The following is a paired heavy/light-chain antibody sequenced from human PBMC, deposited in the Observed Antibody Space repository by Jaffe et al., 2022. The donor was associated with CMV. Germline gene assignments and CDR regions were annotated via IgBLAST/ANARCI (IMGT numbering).Light chain of an antibody. V-gene: IGKV1-5*03. CDR2: KAS. J-gene: IGKJ1*01. CDR1: QSISSW. CDR3: HHYTSYFGA. Sequence: DIQMTQSPSTLSASVGDRVTITCRASQSISSWLAWYQQRPGKAPKLLIYKASSLQSGVPSRFSGSGSGTEFTLTISSLQPDDFATYFCHHYTSYFGAFGQGTKVEVK.
Heavy chain of an antibody. D-gene: IGHD3-9*01. CDR2: VYHSGST. CDR1: GDSITTSGYY. Sequence: QLQVEESGPGLVKPPETLSLSCTVSGDSITTSGYYWGWVRQPPGKGLEWIGSVYHSGSTYYNASFKSRVSISVDTSKSQFYMNLKSVTATDTAVYYCARLLADLRAFDIWGRGTMVTVSS. J-gene: IGHJ3*02. CDR3: ARLLADLRAFDI. V-gene: IGHV4-39*01.